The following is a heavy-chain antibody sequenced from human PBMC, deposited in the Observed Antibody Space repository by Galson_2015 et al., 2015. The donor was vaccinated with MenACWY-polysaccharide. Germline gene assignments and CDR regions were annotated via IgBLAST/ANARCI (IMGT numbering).Heavy chain of an antibody. CDR3: AKPLVDIVASGYAMDV. CDR2: ISGSGGST. V-gene: IGHV3-23*01. Sequence: WVSGISGSGGSTYYADSVKGRITISRDNSKNTLYLQMNSLRAEDTAVYYCAKPLVDIVASGYAMDVWGQGTTVTVSS. J-gene: IGHJ6*02. D-gene: IGHD5-12*01.